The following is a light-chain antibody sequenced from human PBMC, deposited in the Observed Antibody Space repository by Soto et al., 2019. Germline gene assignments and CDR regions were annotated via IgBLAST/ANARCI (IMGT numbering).Light chain of an antibody. J-gene: IGKJ2*01. CDR1: QSVDTN. CDR2: GAS. V-gene: IGKV3-15*01. Sequence: EVVMTQSPATLSVSPGDRATLSCRASQSVDTNVAWYQQKPGQAPRLLVHGASTRATGVPARFTGIGSGTDFTLTISGLQSDDFAVYYCLQYYNWPPYTFGQGTKLQIK. CDR3: LQYYNWPPYT.